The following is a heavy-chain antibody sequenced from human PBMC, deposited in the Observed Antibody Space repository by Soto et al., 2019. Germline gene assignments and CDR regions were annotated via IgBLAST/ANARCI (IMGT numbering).Heavy chain of an antibody. D-gene: IGHD5-18*01. J-gene: IGHJ3*02. CDR3: GRVWRQLWLSGAFDI. Sequence: ASVTVSCRATGYTFTSYGIILVRQAPGQGLEWMGWISAYNGNTNYAQKLQGIVTMTTDTSTSTAYKILRRLSTDDTAEFYCGRVWRQLWLSGAFDILGQGIMVNVSS. CDR2: ISAYNGNT. CDR1: GYTFTSYG. V-gene: IGHV1-18*01.